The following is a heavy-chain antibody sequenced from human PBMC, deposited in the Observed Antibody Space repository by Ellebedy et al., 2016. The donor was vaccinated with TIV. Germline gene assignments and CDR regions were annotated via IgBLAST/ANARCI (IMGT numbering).Heavy chain of an antibody. V-gene: IGHV3-30*03. D-gene: IGHD6-19*01. Sequence: GESLKISCAASEFTVDNNYMAWVRQAPGKGLEWVTVISYDGRNKYYADSVKGRFTISRDHSKNTLYLQINSLRAEDTAVYYCARESRGQWLGAFDIWGQGTMVTVSS. CDR1: EFTVDNNY. CDR3: ARESRGQWLGAFDI. J-gene: IGHJ3*02. CDR2: ISYDGRNK.